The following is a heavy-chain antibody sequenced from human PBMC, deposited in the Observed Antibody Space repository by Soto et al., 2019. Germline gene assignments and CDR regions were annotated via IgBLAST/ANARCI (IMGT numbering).Heavy chain of an antibody. J-gene: IGHJ2*01. CDR2: IYYSGST. CDR3: ARFNWYFDL. CDR1: GGSISSYY. V-gene: IGHV4-59*08. Sequence: QVQLQESGPGLVKPSETLSLTCTVSGGSISSYYWSWIRQPPGKGLEWIGYIYYSGSTNYNPSLKSPVTTSVDTSKNQFSRKLSSVTAADTAVYYCARFNWYFDLWGRGTLVTVSS.